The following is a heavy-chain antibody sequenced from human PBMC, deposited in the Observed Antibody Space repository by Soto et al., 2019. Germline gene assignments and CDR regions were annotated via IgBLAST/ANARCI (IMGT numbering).Heavy chain of an antibody. CDR2: VSPIWGS. D-gene: IGHD6-19*01. J-gene: IGHJ4*02. V-gene: IGHV4-59*08. CDR1: GDSINSYY. Sequence: SETLSLTCSVLGDSINSYYWGWIRQPPGKEMEWIGYVSPIWGSAYNPSLQSRVAISLDTSKSQFSLKLSSVTAADTAVYYCARHAVHSSGFTEYWGQGTRVTVSS. CDR3: ARHAVHSSGFTEY.